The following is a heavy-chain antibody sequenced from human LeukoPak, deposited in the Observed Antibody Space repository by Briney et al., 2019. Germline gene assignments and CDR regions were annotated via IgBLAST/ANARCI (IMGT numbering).Heavy chain of an antibody. Sequence: GGSLRLSCAASGFTFSSYSMNLVRQAPGKGLEWVSSISSSSSYIYYADSVKGRFTISRDNAKNSLYLQMNSLRAEDTAVYYCARDRGITGTDFDYWGQGTLVTVSS. CDR1: GFTFSSYS. CDR2: ISSSSSYI. CDR3: ARDRGITGTDFDY. D-gene: IGHD1-20*01. V-gene: IGHV3-21*01. J-gene: IGHJ4*02.